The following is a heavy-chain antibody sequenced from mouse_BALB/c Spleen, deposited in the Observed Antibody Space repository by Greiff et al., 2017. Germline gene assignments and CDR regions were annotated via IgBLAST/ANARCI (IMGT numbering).Heavy chain of an antibody. V-gene: IGHV1-14*01. CDR2: INPYNDGT. CDR3: ARTGHYYAMDY. Sequence: EVQLQQSGPELVKPGASVKMSCKASGYTFTSYVMHWVKQKPGQGLEWIGYINPYNDGTKYNEKFKGKATLTSDKSSSTAYMELSSLTSEDSVVYYCARTGHYYAMDYWGQGTSVTVSS. J-gene: IGHJ4*01. CDR1: GYTFTSYV.